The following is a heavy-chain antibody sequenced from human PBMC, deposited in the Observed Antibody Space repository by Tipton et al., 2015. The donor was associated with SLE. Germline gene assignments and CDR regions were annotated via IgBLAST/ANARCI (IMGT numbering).Heavy chain of an antibody. V-gene: IGHV4-30-4*01. CDR1: GGSISSNTW. D-gene: IGHD1-7*01. CDR2: IYYSGNT. CDR3: ARATDWNLSPDV. J-gene: IGHJ6*03. Sequence: TLSLTCTVSGGSISSNTWWNWVRQPPGKGLEWIGYIYYSGNTYYNPSLGSRLTISVDTSKDQFSLRLTSVTAADTAVYYCARATDWNLSPDVWGKGTTVTVSS.